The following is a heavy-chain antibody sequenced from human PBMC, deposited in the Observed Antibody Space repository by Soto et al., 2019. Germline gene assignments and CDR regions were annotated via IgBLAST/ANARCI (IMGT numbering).Heavy chain of an antibody. CDR3: AKDWGRVLGAENYWYY. Sequence: QVQLVESGGGVVQPGRSLRLSCAASGFTFSIYAMHWVRQAPGKGLEWVAVLSHDGISKYYTDSVRGRFTISRDIPKNTVDLQMNSLRVEDTAVYYCAKDWGRVLGAENYWYYWGQGTLVTVSS. V-gene: IGHV3-30-3*01. D-gene: IGHD2-8*02. J-gene: IGHJ4*02. CDR2: LSHDGISK. CDR1: GFTFSIYA.